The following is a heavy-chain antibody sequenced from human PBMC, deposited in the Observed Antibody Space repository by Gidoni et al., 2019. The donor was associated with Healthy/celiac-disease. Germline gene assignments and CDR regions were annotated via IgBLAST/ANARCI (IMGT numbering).Heavy chain of an antibody. CDR3: ASKVGATNHNWFDP. Sequence: QVQLQQWGAGLLKPSETLSLTCAVYGGSFSGYYWSWIRQPPGKGLEWIGEINHSGSTNYNPSLKSRVTISVDTSKNQFSLKLSSVTAADTAVYYCASKVGATNHNWFDPWGQGTLVTVSS. CDR2: INHSGST. D-gene: IGHD1-26*01. V-gene: IGHV4-34*01. CDR1: GGSFSGYY. J-gene: IGHJ5*02.